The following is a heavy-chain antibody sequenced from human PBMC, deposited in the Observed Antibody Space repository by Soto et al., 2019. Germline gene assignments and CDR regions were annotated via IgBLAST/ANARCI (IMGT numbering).Heavy chain of an antibody. CDR3: VRGSSWTKVEY. J-gene: IGHJ4*02. Sequence: QVQLVQSGAEVKKPGSSVKVSCKASGGTVSNSAISWLRQAPGQGLERMAGIIPIFGPATYSQKFQDRVTITADESTGTGYMELSSLTSEDTAVYFCVRGSSWTKVEYWGQGTLVTVSS. CDR2: IIPIFGPA. D-gene: IGHD6-13*01. CDR1: GGTVSNSA. V-gene: IGHV1-69*01.